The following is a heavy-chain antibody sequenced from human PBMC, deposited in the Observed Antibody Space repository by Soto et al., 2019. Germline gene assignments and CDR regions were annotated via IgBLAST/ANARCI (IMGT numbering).Heavy chain of an antibody. V-gene: IGHV1-18*04. CDR2: ISAYNGNT. CDR1: GYTFTSYG. Sequence: AASLKVSCKASGYTFTSYGISWVRQAPGQGLEWMGWISAYNGNTNYAQKLQGRVTMTTDTSTSTAYMELRSLRSDDTAVYYCARGRYCTNGVCYTPDPWGQGTLVTVSS. J-gene: IGHJ5*02. D-gene: IGHD2-8*01. CDR3: ARGRYCTNGVCYTPDP.